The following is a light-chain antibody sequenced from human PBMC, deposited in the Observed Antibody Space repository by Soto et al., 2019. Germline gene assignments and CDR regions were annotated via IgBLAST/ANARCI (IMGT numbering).Light chain of an antibody. CDR1: QSVSSSY. Sequence: ETVLTQSPCTLSLSAWERATLSCRASQSVSSSYLAWYQQKPGQAPTLLIYGASSRATGIPDRFSGSGSGTDFTLTISRLEPEDFAVYYCQQYGSSPRTFGQGTKVDI. J-gene: IGKJ1*01. V-gene: IGKV3-20*01. CDR2: GAS. CDR3: QQYGSSPRT.